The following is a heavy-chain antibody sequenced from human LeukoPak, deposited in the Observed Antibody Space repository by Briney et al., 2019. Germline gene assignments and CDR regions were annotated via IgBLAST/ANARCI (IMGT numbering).Heavy chain of an antibody. CDR2: VYSGGET. CDR3: TRDPDA. CDR1: GFTVSNYY. J-gene: IGHJ5*02. Sequence: GGSLTLSCAASGFTVSNYYMSWVRKAPGKGLEWVSVVYSGGETHHSDSVKGRFTLSRDISKSTLYLQMNSLRPGDTAVYYCTRDPDAWGQGTLVTVSS. V-gene: IGHV3-66*01.